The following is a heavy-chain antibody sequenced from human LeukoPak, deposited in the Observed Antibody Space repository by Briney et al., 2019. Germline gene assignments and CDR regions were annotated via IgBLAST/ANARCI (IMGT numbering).Heavy chain of an antibody. CDR3: ARAGYSYANDAFDI. J-gene: IGHJ3*02. CDR1: GFTFSSYW. D-gene: IGHD5-18*01. CDR2: INSDGSST. Sequence: PGGSLRLSCAASGFTFSSYWMHWVRQAPGKGLVWVSRINSDGSSTSHADSVKGRFTISRDNAKNTLYLQMNSLRAEDTAVYYCARAGYSYANDAFDIWGQGTMVTVSS. V-gene: IGHV3-74*01.